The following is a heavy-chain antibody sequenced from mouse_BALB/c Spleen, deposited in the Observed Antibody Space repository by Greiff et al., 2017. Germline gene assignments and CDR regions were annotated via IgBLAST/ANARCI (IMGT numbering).Heavy chain of an antibody. V-gene: IGHV1-9*01. Sequence: QVQLQQSGAELMKPGASVKISCKATGYTFSSYWIEWVKQRPGNGLEWIGEILPGSGSTNYNEKFKGKATFTADTSSNTAYMQLSILTSENSSVYYCTINYSIDYWGQGTSVTVSS. CDR3: TINYSIDY. J-gene: IGHJ4*01. CDR1: GYTFSSYW. CDR2: ILPGSGST.